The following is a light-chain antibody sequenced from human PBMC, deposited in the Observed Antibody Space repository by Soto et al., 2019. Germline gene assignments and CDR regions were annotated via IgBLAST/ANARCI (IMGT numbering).Light chain of an antibody. J-gene: IGKJ5*01. Sequence: DIHMTQSPSTLSASVGERVTITCRASQSISAWLAWYQQKPGKAPKLLIYKASNVESGVPSRFSGSGSGTEFTLTISSLQPDDFATYYCQQYHSYPLTFGQGTRLEIK. CDR2: KAS. V-gene: IGKV1-5*03. CDR3: QQYHSYPLT. CDR1: QSISAW.